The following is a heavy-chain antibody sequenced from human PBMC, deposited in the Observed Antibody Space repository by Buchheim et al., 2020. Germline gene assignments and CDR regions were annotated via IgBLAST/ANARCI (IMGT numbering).Heavy chain of an antibody. CDR1: GYTFTGYY. CDR2: INPNSGGT. Sequence: VKKPGASVKVSCKASGYTFTGYYMHWVRQAPGQGLEWMGWINPNSGGTNYAQKFQGRVTMTRDTSISTAYMELSRLRSDDTAVYYCARVKYPVAWSYGRDAFDIWGRGT. D-gene: IGHD5-18*01. J-gene: IGHJ3*02. V-gene: IGHV1-2*02. CDR3: ARVKYPVAWSYGRDAFDI.